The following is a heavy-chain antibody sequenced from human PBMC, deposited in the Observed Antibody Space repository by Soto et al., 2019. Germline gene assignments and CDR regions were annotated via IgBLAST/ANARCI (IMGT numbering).Heavy chain of an antibody. CDR2: INHSGNT. Sequence: SETLSLTCAVSGGSISSGGYSWSWIRQPPGKGLEWIGYINHSGNTNYNPSLKSRVTMSVDTSKNQFSLKLSSVTAADTAVYYCARTSRFDCWGQGTLVTVSS. V-gene: IGHV4-30-2*01. J-gene: IGHJ4*02. CDR3: ARTSRFDC. D-gene: IGHD6-6*01. CDR1: GGSISSGGYS.